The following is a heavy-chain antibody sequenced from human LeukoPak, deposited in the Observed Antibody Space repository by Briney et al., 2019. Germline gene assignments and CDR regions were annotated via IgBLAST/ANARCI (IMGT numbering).Heavy chain of an antibody. V-gene: IGHV4-34*01. CDR2: INHSGST. D-gene: IGHD5-18*01. CDR3: ARVGYSYGYGY. J-gene: IGHJ4*02. CDR1: GGSFSGYY. Sequence: SETLSLTCAVYGGSFSGYYWSWIRQPPGKGLEWIGEINHSGSTNYNPSLKSRVTISVDTSKNQFSLKLSSVTAADTAVYYCARVGYSYGYGYWGQGTLVTVSS.